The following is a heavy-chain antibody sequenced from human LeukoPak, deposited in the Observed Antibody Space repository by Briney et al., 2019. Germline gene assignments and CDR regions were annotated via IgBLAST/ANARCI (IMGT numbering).Heavy chain of an antibody. D-gene: IGHD5-18*01. CDR2: ISAYNGNT. J-gene: IGHJ2*01. V-gene: IGHV1-18*01. CDR1: GYAFTSYG. Sequence: ASVKVSCKASGYAFTSYGISWVRQAPGQGLEWMGWISAYNGNTNYAQKLQGRVTMTTDTSTSTAYMELRSLRSDDTAVYYCARAESYGYWYFDLWAVAPWSLSPQ. CDR3: ARAESYGYWYFDL.